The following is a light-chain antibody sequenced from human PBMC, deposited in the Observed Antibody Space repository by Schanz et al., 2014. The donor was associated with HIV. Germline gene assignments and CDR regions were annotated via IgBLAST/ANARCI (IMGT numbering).Light chain of an antibody. J-gene: IGLJ3*02. V-gene: IGLV2-8*01. CDR2: DVS. CDR3: SSYAGTNNFWV. Sequence: SALTQPPSASGSPGQSVTISCTGTSSDVGGYNYVSWYQQHPGKAPKLMIYDVSKRPSGVSNRFSGSKSGNTASLTISGLQAEDEADYYCSSYAGTNNFWVFGGGTKLTVL. CDR1: SSDVGGYNY.